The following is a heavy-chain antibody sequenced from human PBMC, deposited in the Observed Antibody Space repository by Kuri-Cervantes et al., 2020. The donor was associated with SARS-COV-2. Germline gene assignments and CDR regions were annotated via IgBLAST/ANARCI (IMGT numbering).Heavy chain of an antibody. CDR2: IYTSGST. D-gene: IGHD1-1*01. CDR3: ARRRVHRSSLTYYFDY. V-gene: IGHV4-4*07. Sequence: GSLRLSCTVPGGSISSYYWSWIRQPAGKGLEWIGRIYTSGSTNYNPSLKSRVTISVDTSKNQFSLKLSSVTAADTAVYYCARRRVHRSSLTYYFDYWGQGTLVTVSS. CDR1: GGSISSYY. J-gene: IGHJ4*02.